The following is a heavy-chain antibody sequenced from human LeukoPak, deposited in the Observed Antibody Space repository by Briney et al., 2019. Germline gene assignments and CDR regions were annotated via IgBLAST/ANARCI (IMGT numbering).Heavy chain of an antibody. CDR3: ARPGVGSGRYGAFDI. D-gene: IGHD5-18*01. CDR1: GGSISSSSYY. Sequence: SETLSLTCTVSGGSISSSSYYWGWIRQPPGKGLEWIGYIYYSGSTNYNPSLKSRVTISVDTSKNQFSLKLSSVTAADTAVYYCARPGVGSGRYGAFDIWGQGTMVTVSS. J-gene: IGHJ3*02. CDR2: IYYSGST. V-gene: IGHV4-61*05.